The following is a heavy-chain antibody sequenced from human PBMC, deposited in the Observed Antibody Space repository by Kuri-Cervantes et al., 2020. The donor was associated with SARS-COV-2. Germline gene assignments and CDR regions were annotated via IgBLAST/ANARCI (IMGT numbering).Heavy chain of an antibody. Sequence: ASVKVSCKFSTSIFTDYYIHWVRQAPGRGLEWMGWINCKSGATNHAQRFQGRVTMTRDTSISTGYTELSRLRSDDTAVYHCARGLNDFWSGYYSSWYFDLWGRGTLVTVSS. V-gene: IGHV1-2*02. D-gene: IGHD3-3*01. CDR1: TSIFTDYY. J-gene: IGHJ2*01. CDR2: INCKSGAT. CDR3: ARGLNDFWSGYYSSWYFDL.